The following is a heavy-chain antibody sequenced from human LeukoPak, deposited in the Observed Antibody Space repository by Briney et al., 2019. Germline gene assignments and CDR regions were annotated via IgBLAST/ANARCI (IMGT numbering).Heavy chain of an antibody. J-gene: IGHJ4*02. V-gene: IGHV4-30-4*01. D-gene: IGHD2/OR15-2a*01. CDR2: IHHSGNT. CDR3: ARAAAATNSWYYFDY. CDR1: GDSISSGDHY. Sequence: SQTLSLTCAVSGDSISSGDHYWSWIPQPPGKGLEWIVYIHHSGNTHYNPSLRRRAIITVDTSKNQFSLSLNSLTAADSAVYYCARAAAATNSWYYFDYWGRGTQVTVSS.